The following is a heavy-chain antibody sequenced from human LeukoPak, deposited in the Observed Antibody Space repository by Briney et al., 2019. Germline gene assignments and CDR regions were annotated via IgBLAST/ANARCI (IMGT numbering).Heavy chain of an antibody. D-gene: IGHD2-2*01. CDR2: ISSCSSDT. Sequence: PGGSLRLSCAASGLTFSDYYMSWIRQAPGKGLEWVSYISSCSSDTNYADSVKGRVTISRDNAKNSLYLQMNSLRAEDTAVYYCARYGYCSSSSFHSDYGMDVWGKGTTVTVSS. CDR3: ARYGYCSSSSFHSDYGMDV. CDR1: GLTFSDYY. J-gene: IGHJ6*04. V-gene: IGHV3-11*06.